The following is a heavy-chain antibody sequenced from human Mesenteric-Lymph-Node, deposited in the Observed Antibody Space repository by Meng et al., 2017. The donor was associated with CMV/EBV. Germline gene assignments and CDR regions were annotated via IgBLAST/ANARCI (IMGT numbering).Heavy chain of an antibody. CDR2: MNPNSGNT. J-gene: IGHJ6*02. V-gene: IGHV1-8*01. D-gene: IGHD2-2*01. Sequence: INWVRKATGQGLEWMGWMNPNSGNTGYAQKFQGRVTMTRNTSISTAYMELSSLRSEDTAVYYCARDSNFIVVVPAAIDYYYYYGMDVWGQGTTVTVSS. CDR3: ARDSNFIVVVPAAIDYYYYYGMDV.